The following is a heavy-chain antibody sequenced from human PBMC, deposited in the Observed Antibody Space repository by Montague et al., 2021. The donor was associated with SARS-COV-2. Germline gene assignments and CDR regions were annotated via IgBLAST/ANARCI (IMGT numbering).Heavy chain of an antibody. V-gene: IGHV4-34*01. Sequence: SETLSLTCAVYGGSFSGYYWTWIRQSPGKGLEWIAEINQSGTTNYNFNPSLRSRVTTSVDTSKSQFSLKLSSVTAADTGVYYCARWDPQTLTLIGLRGKSASDYWGQGTLVTVSS. CDR2: INQSGTT. CDR3: ARWDPQTLTLIGLRGKSASDY. J-gene: IGHJ4*02. CDR1: GGSFSGYY. D-gene: IGHD4-23*01.